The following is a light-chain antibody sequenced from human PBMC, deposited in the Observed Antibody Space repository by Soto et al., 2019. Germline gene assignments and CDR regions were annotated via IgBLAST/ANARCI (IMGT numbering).Light chain of an antibody. CDR3: NSYSGSSNFVV. J-gene: IGLJ2*01. CDR2: EVS. Sequence: QSALTQPASVSGSPGQSITISCTGTSSDVGGYNYVSWYQQHPGKAPKLMIYEVSNRPSGVSNRFSGSKSGNTASLTISGLQAEDEADYYCNSYSGSSNFVVFGGGTKLTVL. V-gene: IGLV2-14*01. CDR1: SSDVGGYNY.